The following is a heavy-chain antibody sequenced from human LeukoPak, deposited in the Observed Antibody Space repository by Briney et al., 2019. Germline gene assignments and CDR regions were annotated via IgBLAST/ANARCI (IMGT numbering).Heavy chain of an antibody. J-gene: IGHJ4*02. CDR3: ASRYFCSSTSCYTFDY. CDR1: GGSISSYY. CDR2: IYYSGST. D-gene: IGHD2-2*02. V-gene: IGHV4-59*12. Sequence: SETLSLTCTVSGGSISSYYWSWIRQPPGKGLEWIGYIYYSGSTNNNPSLKSRVTISVDTSKNQFSLKLNSVTAADTAVYYCASRYFCSSTSCYTFDYWGQGTLVTVSS.